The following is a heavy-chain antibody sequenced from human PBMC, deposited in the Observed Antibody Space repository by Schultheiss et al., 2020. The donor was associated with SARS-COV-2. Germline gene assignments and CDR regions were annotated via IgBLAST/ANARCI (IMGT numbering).Heavy chain of an antibody. Sequence: ASVKVSCKASGYTFTGYYMHWVRQAPGQGLEWMGRINPNSGGTNYAQKFQGRVTMTRDTSISTAYMELSRLRSDDTAVYYCARRVVVVPAVGYMDVWGKGTTVTVSS. J-gene: IGHJ6*03. CDR1: GYTFTGYY. D-gene: IGHD2-2*01. V-gene: IGHV1-2*06. CDR2: INPNSGGT. CDR3: ARRVVVVPAVGYMDV.